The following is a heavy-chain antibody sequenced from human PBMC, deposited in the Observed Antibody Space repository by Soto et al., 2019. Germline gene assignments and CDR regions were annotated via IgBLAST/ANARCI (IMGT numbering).Heavy chain of an antibody. D-gene: IGHD3-10*01. CDR1: GFTFSSYG. CDR2: ISYDGSNK. J-gene: IGHJ3*02. Sequence: GGSLRLSCAASGFTFSSYGMHWVRQAPGKGLEWVAVISYDGSNKYYADSVKGRFTISRDNSKNTLYLQMNSLRAEDTAVYYCARDRSYGAFDIWGQGTMVTVSS. V-gene: IGHV3-30-3*01. CDR3: ARDRSYGAFDI.